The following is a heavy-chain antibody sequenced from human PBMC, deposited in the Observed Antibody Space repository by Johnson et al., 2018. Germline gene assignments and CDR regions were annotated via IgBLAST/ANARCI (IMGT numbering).Heavy chain of an antibody. CDR2: IYYSGST. D-gene: IGHD2-15*01. CDR3: ARVMVVVVAATPVMVVNYYYYYMDV. CDR1: GGSISSYY. J-gene: IGHJ6*03. Sequence: QVQLQESGPGLVKPSETLSLTCTVSGGSISSYYWSWIRQPPGKGLEWIGYIYYSGSTNYNPSLKSRVTISVDTSKNQFSLKLSSVPAADTAVYYCARVMVVVVAATPVMVVNYYYYYMDVWGKGTTVTVSS. V-gene: IGHV4-59*12.